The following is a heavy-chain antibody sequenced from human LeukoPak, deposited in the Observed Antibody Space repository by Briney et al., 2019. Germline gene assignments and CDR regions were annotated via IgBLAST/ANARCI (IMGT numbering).Heavy chain of an antibody. CDR2: IYYSGST. V-gene: IGHV4-30-4*02. CDR3: ARDWEMATRFDY. J-gene: IGHJ4*02. CDR1: GGSISSGDYY. D-gene: IGHD5-24*01. Sequence: SDTLSLTCTVSGGSISSGDYYWSWIRQPPGKGLEWIGYIYYSGSTYYNPSLKSRVTISVVTSKNQFSLKLSSVTAADTAVYYCARDWEMATRFDYWGQGTLVTVSS.